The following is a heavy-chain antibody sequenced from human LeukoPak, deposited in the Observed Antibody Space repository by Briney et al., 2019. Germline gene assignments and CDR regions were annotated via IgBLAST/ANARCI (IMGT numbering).Heavy chain of an antibody. Sequence: SGPALVKPTQTLTLTCTFSGFSLSTSGMRVSWIRQPPGKALEWLARIDWDDDKFYSTSLKTRLTISKDTSKNQVVLTMTNMDLVDTATYYCARGKGYCSGGSCYSGAYDYWGQGTLVTVSS. CDR3: ARGKGYCSGGSCYSGAYDY. CDR1: GFSLSTSGMR. V-gene: IGHV2-70*04. CDR2: IDWDDDK. D-gene: IGHD2-15*01. J-gene: IGHJ4*02.